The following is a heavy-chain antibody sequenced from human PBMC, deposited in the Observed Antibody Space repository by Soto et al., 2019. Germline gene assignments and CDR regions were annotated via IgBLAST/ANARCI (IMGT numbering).Heavy chain of an antibody. CDR3: TKDRGPDSRWNFDY. J-gene: IGHJ4*02. V-gene: IGHV3-23*01. CDR2: IYGGGDGA. Sequence: EVQLLESGGGLIQPGGSLRLSCVGSGFIFRTYTMNWVRQAPGKGLEWIAGIYGGGDGAVYADSVRGRVTISRDNSKNTLYLQMSSLRAEDTAVYYCTKDRGPDSRWNFDYWGQGTLVTVSS. D-gene: IGHD2-15*01. CDR1: GFIFRTYT.